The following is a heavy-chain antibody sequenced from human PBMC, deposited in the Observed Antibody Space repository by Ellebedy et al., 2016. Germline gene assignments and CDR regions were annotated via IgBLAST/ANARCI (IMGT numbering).Heavy chain of an antibody. CDR3: GCMVRRDTVDY. CDR2: SDQDGTET. D-gene: IGHD2-8*01. CDR1: GYTFSSYW. J-gene: IGHJ4*02. V-gene: IGHV3-7*01. Sequence: GESLKISXAGSGYTFSSYWMSWVRQAPGKGLEWLANSDQDGTETDYVDSVKGRFTVSRDNAKRSFYLHMNGLKVEDTAVYYCGCMVRRDTVDYWGQGTLVTVSS.